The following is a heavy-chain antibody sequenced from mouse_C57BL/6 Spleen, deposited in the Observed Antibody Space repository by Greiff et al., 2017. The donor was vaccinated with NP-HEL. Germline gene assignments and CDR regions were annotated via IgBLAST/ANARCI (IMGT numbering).Heavy chain of an antibody. Sequence: EVKLVESGGGLVQPGGSLSLSCAASGFTFTDYYMSWVRQPPGKALEWLGFIRNKANGYTTEYSASVKGRFTISRDNSQSILYLQLNALRAEDSATYYCARTGYYFDYWGQGTTLTVSS. CDR1: GFTFTDYY. V-gene: IGHV7-3*01. J-gene: IGHJ2*01. CDR2: IRNKANGYTT. CDR3: ARTGYYFDY. D-gene: IGHD4-1*01.